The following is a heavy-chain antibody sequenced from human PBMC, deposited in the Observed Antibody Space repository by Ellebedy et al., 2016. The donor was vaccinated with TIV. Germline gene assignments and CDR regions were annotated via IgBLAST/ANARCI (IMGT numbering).Heavy chain of an antibody. Sequence: GESLKISCAASGFTFSSYWMHWVRQAPGKGLVWVSHMNSDGSTTRYADSVQGRFTISRDNAKNTLSLQMNSLRAEDTAVYYCARGDLYSGSPTCFDPWGQGTLVTVSS. CDR3: ARGDLYSGSPTCFDP. J-gene: IGHJ5*02. D-gene: IGHD1-26*01. V-gene: IGHV3-74*01. CDR1: GFTFSSYW. CDR2: MNSDGSTT.